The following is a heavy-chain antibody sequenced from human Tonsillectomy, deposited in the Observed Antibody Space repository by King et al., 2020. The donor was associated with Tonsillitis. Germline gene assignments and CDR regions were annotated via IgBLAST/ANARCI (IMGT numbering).Heavy chain of an antibody. CDR1: GFRFTRYW. V-gene: IGHV5-51*01. D-gene: IGHD3-22*01. J-gene: IGHJ4*02. Sequence: QLVQSGAEVKKPGESLKISCEGSGFRFTRYWIAWVRQMPGKGLEWMGLIYPDDSDTRYSPSFQGQVTISADKSISTAYLQWSSLKASDTAVYYCARHNYYDSSGYYSDYWGPGTLVTVSS. CDR3: ARHNYYDSSGYYSDY. CDR2: IYPDDSDT.